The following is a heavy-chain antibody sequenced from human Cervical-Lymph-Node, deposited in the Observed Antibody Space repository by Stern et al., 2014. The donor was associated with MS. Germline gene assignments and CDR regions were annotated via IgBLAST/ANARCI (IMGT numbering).Heavy chain of an antibody. D-gene: IGHD5-18*01. V-gene: IGHV3-11*01. Sequence: VQLVEPGGGLAKPGGPLTLPCAASGFTFSHYYMSWIRQAPGKGLEWVSYISSSGSTIYYADSVKGRFTISRDNAKNSLYLQMNSLRAEDTAVYYCATDAEYSYGYPGGYWGQGTLVTVSS. CDR3: ATDAEYSYGYPGGY. CDR1: GFTFSHYY. J-gene: IGHJ4*02. CDR2: ISSSGSTI.